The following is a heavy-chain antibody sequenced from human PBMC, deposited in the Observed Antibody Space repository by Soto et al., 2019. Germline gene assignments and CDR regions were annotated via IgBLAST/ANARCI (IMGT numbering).Heavy chain of an antibody. V-gene: IGHV3-48*02. Sequence: GGSLRLSCAASGFNLGNHAVHWVRQAPGKGLEWVSYISSSSSTIYYADSVKGRFTISRDNAKNSLYLQMNSLRDEDTAVYYCARSYDFWSGYGFWFDPWGQGTLVTVSS. J-gene: IGHJ5*02. CDR1: GFNLGNHA. CDR3: ARSYDFWSGYGFWFDP. CDR2: ISSSSSTI. D-gene: IGHD3-3*01.